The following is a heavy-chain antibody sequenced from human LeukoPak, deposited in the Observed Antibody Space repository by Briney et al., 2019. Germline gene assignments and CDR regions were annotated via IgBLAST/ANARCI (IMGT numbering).Heavy chain of an antibody. D-gene: IGHD3-22*01. Sequence: GGSLRLSCAASGFTVSSNYMSWVRQAPGKGLEWVSVIYSGGSTYYADSVKGRFTISRDNSKNTLYLQMNSLRAEDTAVYYCARVTYYYDSSGYYYDYWGQGTLVTVFS. J-gene: IGHJ4*02. CDR2: IYSGGST. CDR3: ARVTYYYDSSGYYYDY. CDR1: GFTVSSNY. V-gene: IGHV3-66*02.